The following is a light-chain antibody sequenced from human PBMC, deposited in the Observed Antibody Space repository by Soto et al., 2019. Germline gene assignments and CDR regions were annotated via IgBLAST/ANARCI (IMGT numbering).Light chain of an antibody. CDR1: SSDVGGYNY. V-gene: IGLV2-14*01. CDR3: RSYTSSSTPVV. J-gene: IGLJ2*01. CDR2: DVS. Sequence: QSALTQPASVSGSPGQSITISCTGTSSDVGGYNYVSWYQQHPGKAPKLMIYDVSNRPSGVSNRFSGSKSGNTASLTISGLQAEDEAEYYCRSYTSSSTPVVFGGGTKVTVL.